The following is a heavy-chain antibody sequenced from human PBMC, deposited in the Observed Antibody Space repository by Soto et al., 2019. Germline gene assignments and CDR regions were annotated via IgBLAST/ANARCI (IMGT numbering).Heavy chain of an antibody. CDR2: ISFSGSTI. Sequence: GGSLRLSCAASGFVFSTYAMSWVRQTPGKWLEWIAHISFSGSTIYYADSVKGRFSISRDNSNNFLYLQLSGLRADDSAVYYCTRGAGFFYGVDVWGLGTTVTVSS. V-gene: IGHV3-48*03. J-gene: IGHJ6*02. CDR1: GFVFSTYA. CDR3: TRGAGFFYGVDV. D-gene: IGHD3-10*01.